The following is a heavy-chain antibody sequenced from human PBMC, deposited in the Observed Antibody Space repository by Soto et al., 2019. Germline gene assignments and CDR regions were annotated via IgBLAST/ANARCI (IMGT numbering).Heavy chain of an antibody. V-gene: IGHV4-59*08. D-gene: IGHD4-17*01. Sequence: QVQLQESGPGLVKPSETLSLTCTVSGGSISSYYWSWIRQPPGKGLEWIGHIYYSGSTNYNPSLKSRVTISVDTSKNQFSPKLSSVTAADTAVYYCASRYGGTLDYWGQGTLVTVSS. CDR1: GGSISSYY. CDR3: ASRYGGTLDY. J-gene: IGHJ4*02. CDR2: IYYSGST.